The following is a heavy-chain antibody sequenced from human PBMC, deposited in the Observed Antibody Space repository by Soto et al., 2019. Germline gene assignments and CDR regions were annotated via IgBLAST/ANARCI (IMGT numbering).Heavy chain of an antibody. CDR2: INAGNGNT. CDR3: AGNYRLGGYYYYVMDV. J-gene: IGHJ6*02. D-gene: IGHD3-3*01. V-gene: IGHV1-3*01. CDR1: GYTFTSYA. Sequence: ASVKVSCKASGYTFTSYAMHWVRQAPGQRLEWMGWINAGNGNTKYSQKFQGRVTITRDTSASTAYMELSSLRSEDTAVYYCAGNYRLGGYYYYVMDVWGQGTTVAVSS.